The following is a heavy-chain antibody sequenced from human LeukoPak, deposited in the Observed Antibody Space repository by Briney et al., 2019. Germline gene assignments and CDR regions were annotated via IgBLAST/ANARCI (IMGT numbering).Heavy chain of an antibody. J-gene: IGHJ6*02. D-gene: IGHD6-13*01. V-gene: IGHV4-39*07. CDR2: IYYSGST. CDR1: GGSISSSSYY. Sequence: SETLSLTCTVSGGSISSSSYYWGWIRQPPGKGLEWIGSIYYSGSTYYNPSLKSRVTISEETSKNQLSLKLSSVTAADTAVYYCARIPSEVLHMDVWGQGTTVTVSS. CDR3: ARIPSEVLHMDV.